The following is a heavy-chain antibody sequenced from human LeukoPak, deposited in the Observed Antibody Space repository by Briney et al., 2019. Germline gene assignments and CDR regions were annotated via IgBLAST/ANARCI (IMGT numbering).Heavy chain of an antibody. V-gene: IGHV3-7*01. CDR1: GFAFSSHW. D-gene: IGHD3-16*01. J-gene: IGHJ6*02. CDR3: ARDGVPGGRDV. Sequence: GGSLRLSCAASGFAFSSHWMNWVRQAPRKGLEWVANVNREGSDKSYVDSVKGRFTISRDNAKNSLYLQMNSLRVEDTAVYYCARDGVPGGRDVWGQGTTVTVS. CDR2: VNREGSDK.